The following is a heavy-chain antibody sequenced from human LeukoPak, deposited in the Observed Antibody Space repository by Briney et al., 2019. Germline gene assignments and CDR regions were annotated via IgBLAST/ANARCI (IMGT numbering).Heavy chain of an antibody. D-gene: IGHD2-8*01. CDR3: ARTYCTNGVCFDY. V-gene: IGHV4-59*12. CDR2: IYYSGST. CDR1: GGSISSYY. Sequence: PSETLSLTCTVSGGSISSYYWSWIRQPPGKGLEWIGYIYYSGSTNYNPSLKSRVTISVDTSKNQFSLKLSSVTAADTAVYYCARTYCTNGVCFDYWGQGTLVTVSS. J-gene: IGHJ4*02.